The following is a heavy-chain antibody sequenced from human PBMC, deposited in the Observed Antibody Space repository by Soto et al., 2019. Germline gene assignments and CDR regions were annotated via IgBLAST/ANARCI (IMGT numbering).Heavy chain of an antibody. CDR2: SSWNSGST. CDR1: GFNFDDYA. D-gene: IGHD6-6*01. CDR3: ANDPRARVPSSSPRFFDI. V-gene: IGHV3-9*01. Sequence: EVQLVESGGGLVQPGRSLRLSCVASGFNFDDYAMSWVWQDPGKGLEWVATSSWNSGSTGYADSVKGRFTISRDNANNSLFLQMNRLRPDDTAFYFCANDPRARVPSSSPRFFDIWGRGPLVTVS. J-gene: IGHJ2*01.